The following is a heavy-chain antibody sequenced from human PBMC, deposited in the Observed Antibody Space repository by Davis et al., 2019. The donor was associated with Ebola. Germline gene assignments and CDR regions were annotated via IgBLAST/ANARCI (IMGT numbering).Heavy chain of an antibody. D-gene: IGHD6-19*01. CDR2: MNPNSGNT. CDR3: ARGRRIAVAGTDY. J-gene: IGHJ4*02. Sequence: AASVKVSCKASGYSFTCYDINWVRQATGQGLEWMGWMNPNSGNTGYAQKFQGRVTMTRNTSISTAYMELSSLRSEDTAVYYCARGRRIAVAGTDYWGQGTLVTVSS. CDR1: GYSFTCYD. V-gene: IGHV1-8*01.